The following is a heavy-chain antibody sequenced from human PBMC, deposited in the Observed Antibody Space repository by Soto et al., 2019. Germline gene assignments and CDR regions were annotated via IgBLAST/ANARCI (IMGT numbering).Heavy chain of an antibody. Sequence: GWSLRLSCASSVFTFSSYSMNWVRQAPGKGLEWVSSISSSSSYIYYADSVKGRFTISRDNAKNSLYLQMNSLRAEDTAVYYCARDFNTMVLDPWGQGTLVTVSS. CDR2: ISSSSSYI. CDR3: ARDFNTMVLDP. CDR1: VFTFSSYS. V-gene: IGHV3-21*01. D-gene: IGHD3-10*01. J-gene: IGHJ5*02.